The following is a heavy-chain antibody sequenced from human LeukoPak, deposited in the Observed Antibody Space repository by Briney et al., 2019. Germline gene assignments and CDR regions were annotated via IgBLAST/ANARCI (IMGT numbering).Heavy chain of an antibody. D-gene: IGHD3-10*01. J-gene: IGHJ4*02. Sequence: TGGSLRLSCAASGFTVSSNYMSWVRQAPGKGLEWVSVIYSGGSTYYADSVKGRFTISRDNSKNTLYLQMNSLRAEDTAVYYCAREARYYYGSGSYYTDGFDYWGQGTLVTVSS. CDR3: AREARYYYGSGSYYTDGFDY. V-gene: IGHV3-66*01. CDR1: GFTVSSNY. CDR2: IYSGGST.